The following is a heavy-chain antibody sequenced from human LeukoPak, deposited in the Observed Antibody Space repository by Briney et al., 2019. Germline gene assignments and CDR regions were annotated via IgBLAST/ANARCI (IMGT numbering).Heavy chain of an antibody. CDR1: GFTFTSSA. CDR3: ARAIRTTTVTYPDS. Sequence: SVKVSCKASGFTFTSSAVQWVRQARGQRLEWIGWIVVGSGNTNYAQKFQGRVTMTRDTSISTAYMELNWLTSDDTAVYYCARAIRTTTVTYPDSWGQGTLVTVSS. J-gene: IGHJ4*02. V-gene: IGHV1-58*01. D-gene: IGHD4-17*01. CDR2: IVVGSGNT.